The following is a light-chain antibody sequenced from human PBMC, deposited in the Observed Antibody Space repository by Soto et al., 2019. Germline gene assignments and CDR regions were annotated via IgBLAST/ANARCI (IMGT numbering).Light chain of an antibody. CDR2: GAS. J-gene: IGKJ2*01. CDR1: HSVSSN. CDR3: QQYNNWPPMYT. Sequence: EIVMTQSPATLSVSPGERATLSCRASHSVSSNLACYQQKPGQAPRLLIYGASTRATGIPARFSGSGSGTEFTLTISSLQSEDFAVYYCQQYNNWPPMYTFGQGTKLEIK. V-gene: IGKV3-15*01.